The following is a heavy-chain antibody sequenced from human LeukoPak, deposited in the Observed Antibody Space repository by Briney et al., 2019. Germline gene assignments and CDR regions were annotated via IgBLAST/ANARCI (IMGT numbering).Heavy chain of an antibody. CDR2: IYYSGST. CDR3: ARSYMATMPFDY. CDR1: GGSISSHY. J-gene: IGHJ4*02. Sequence: SETLSLTCTVSGGSISSHYWSWIRQPPGKGLEWIGYIYYSGSTNYNPSLKSRVTISVDTSKNQFSLKLSSVTAADTAVYYCARSYMATMPFDYWGQGTLVTVSS. V-gene: IGHV4-59*08. D-gene: IGHD5-24*01.